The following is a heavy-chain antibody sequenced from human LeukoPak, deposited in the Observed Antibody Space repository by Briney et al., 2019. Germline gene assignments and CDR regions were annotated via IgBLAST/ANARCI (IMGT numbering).Heavy chain of an antibody. Sequence: ASVKVSCKASGYSFTDHYMHWVRQAPGQGLEWMGWINPNSGGTNYAQKFQGRVTMTRDTSISTAYMELSRLRSDDTAVYYCARDFWKYYFDGSGSIPSGHWGQGTLVTVSS. V-gene: IGHV1-2*02. CDR2: INPNSGGT. CDR1: GYSFTDHY. CDR3: ARDFWKYYFDGSGSIPSGH. J-gene: IGHJ1*01. D-gene: IGHD3-22*01.